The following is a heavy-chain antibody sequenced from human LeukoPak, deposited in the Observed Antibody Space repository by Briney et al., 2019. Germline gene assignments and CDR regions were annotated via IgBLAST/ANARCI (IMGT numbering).Heavy chain of an antibody. CDR2: VWYDGNIK. V-gene: IGHV3-33*01. Sequence: GSLRLSCAASGFTLSFFAMHWVRQAPGKRPEWVAVVWYDGNIKYYADSVKGRFTISRDNAKNSLYLQMNSLRAEDTAVYYCARDQRYCSSSSCPWEPFDYWGQGTLVTVSS. CDR1: GFTLSFFA. D-gene: IGHD2-2*01. J-gene: IGHJ4*02. CDR3: ARDQRYCSSSSCPWEPFDY.